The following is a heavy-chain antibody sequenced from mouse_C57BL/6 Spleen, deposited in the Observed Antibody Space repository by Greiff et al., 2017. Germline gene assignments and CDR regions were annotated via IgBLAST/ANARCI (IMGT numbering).Heavy chain of an antibody. Sequence: EVMLVESGGGLVKPGGSLKLSCAASGFTFSSYAMSWVRQTPEKRLEWVATISDGGSYTYYPDNVKGRFTISADKAKNKLYLQMSHLKSEDTAVYYCARGITTVVAPFAYWGQGTLVNVSA. CDR2: ISDGGSYT. CDR1: GFTFSSYA. CDR3: ARGITTVVAPFAY. D-gene: IGHD1-1*01. V-gene: IGHV5-4*03. J-gene: IGHJ3*01.